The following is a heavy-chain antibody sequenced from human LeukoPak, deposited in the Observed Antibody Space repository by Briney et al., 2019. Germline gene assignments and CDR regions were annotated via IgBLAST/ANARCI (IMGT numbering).Heavy chain of an antibody. V-gene: IGHV3-48*01. J-gene: IGHJ6*02. D-gene: IGHD6-19*01. CDR3: AGGSSGWSTLYYYYGMDV. CDR2: ISGNSGTI. Sequence: GGSLRLSCAASGFTLSSYTMSWVRQTPGKGLEWVSYISGNSGTIYYADSVKSRFTISRDNAKNSLYLQMNSLRVEGTAVYYCAGGSSGWSTLYYYYGMDVWGQGTTVTVSS. CDR1: GFTLSSYT.